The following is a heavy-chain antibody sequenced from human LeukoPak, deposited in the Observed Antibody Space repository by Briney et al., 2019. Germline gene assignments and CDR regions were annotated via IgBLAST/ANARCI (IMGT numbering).Heavy chain of an antibody. CDR2: ISGYNGNT. J-gene: IGHJ2*01. CDR3: ARERESAIALDWYFDL. D-gene: IGHD1-26*01. V-gene: IGHV1-18*01. Sequence: ASVRVSCKASGYTFTSYGISWGRQAPGQGLEWMGWISGYNGNTNYAQKFQGRVTMTTDTSTRTAYMELRSLRSDDTAVYYCARERESAIALDWYFDLWGRGTLVTVSS. CDR1: GYTFTSYG.